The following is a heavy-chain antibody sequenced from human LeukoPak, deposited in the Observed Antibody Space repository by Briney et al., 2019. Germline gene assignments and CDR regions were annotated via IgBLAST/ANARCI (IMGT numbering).Heavy chain of an antibody. CDR3: AREAAGFDY. V-gene: IGHV3-30*01. D-gene: IGHD2-15*01. CDR1: GFTFSSYA. Sequence: GGSLRLSCAASGFTFSSYAMHWVRQAPGKGLEWVAVISYDGSNKYYADSVKGRFTISRDNSKNTLYLQMNSLRAEDTAVYYCAREAAGFDYWGQGTLVTVPS. J-gene: IGHJ4*02. CDR2: ISYDGSNK.